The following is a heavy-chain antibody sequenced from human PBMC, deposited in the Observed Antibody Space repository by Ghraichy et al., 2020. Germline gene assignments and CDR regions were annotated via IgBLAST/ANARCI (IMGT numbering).Heavy chain of an antibody. CDR1: GFTFSSYS. Sequence: GGSLRLSCAASGFTFSSYSMNWVRQAPGKGLEWVSSISSSSSYIYYADSVKGRFTISRDNAKNSLYLQMNSLRAEDTAVYYCARALGSSSNNAVYWGQGTLVTVSS. CDR2: ISSSSSYI. V-gene: IGHV3-21*01. J-gene: IGHJ4*02. CDR3: ARALGSSSNNAVY. D-gene: IGHD6-13*01.